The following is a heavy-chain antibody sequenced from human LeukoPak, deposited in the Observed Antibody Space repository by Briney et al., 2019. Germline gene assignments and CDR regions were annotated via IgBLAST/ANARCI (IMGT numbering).Heavy chain of an antibody. D-gene: IGHD4-17*01. V-gene: IGHV3-23*01. J-gene: IGHJ4*02. CDR3: AKRTYGDYYFDY. CDR2: ISGSGGST. Sequence: PGGSLRLSCAASEFTFSSYAMSWVRQAPGKGLEWVSAISGSGGSTYYADSVKGRFTISRDNSKNTLYLQMNSLRAEDTAVYYCAKRTYGDYYFDYWGQGTLVTVSS. CDR1: EFTFSSYA.